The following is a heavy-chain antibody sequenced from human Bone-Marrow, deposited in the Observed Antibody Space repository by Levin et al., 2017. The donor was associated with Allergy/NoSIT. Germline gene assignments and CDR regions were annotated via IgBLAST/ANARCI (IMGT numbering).Heavy chain of an antibody. CDR1: GFTFSSYW. CDR2: IKEDGSAK. D-gene: IGHD6-6*01. Sequence: LGESLKISCAASGFTFSSYWMSWVRQAPGKGLEWVANIKEDGSAKQYVDSVKDRFTISRDNAKNSLYLQMNSLRAEDTAVYYCATFGHPSMAARALDYWGQGTLVTVSS. J-gene: IGHJ4*02. CDR3: ATFGHPSMAARALDY. V-gene: IGHV3-7*01.